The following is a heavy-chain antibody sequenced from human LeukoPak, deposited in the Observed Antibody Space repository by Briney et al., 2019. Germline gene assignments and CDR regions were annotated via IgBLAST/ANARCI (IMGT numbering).Heavy chain of an antibody. CDR1: GYTFPSYF. J-gene: IGHJ3*02. D-gene: IGHD1-26*01. V-gene: IGHV1-46*01. CDR3: ATTWEVTDAFDI. CDR2: INPTGGST. Sequence: ASVKVSCKASGYTFPSYFMHWVRQAPGQGLEWMGIINPTGGSTTYAQKFQGRVTMTRDTSISTAYMELSRLRSDDTAVYYCATTWEVTDAFDIWGQGTMVTVSS.